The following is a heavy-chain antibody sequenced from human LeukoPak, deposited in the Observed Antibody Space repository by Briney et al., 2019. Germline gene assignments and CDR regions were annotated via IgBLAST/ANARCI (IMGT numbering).Heavy chain of an antibody. CDR3: ARGGRYCSSTSCYKARYNWFDP. V-gene: IGHV4-34*01. D-gene: IGHD2-2*02. Sequence: SETLSLTRAVYGGSFSGYYWSWIRQPPGKGLEWIGEINHSGSTNYNPSLKSRVTISVDTSKNQFSLKLSSVTAADTAVYYCARGGRYCSSTSCYKARYNWFDPWGQGTLVTVSS. J-gene: IGHJ5*02. CDR1: GGSFSGYY. CDR2: INHSGST.